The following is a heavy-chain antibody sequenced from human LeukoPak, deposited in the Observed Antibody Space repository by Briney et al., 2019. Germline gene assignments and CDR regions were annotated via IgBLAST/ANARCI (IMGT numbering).Heavy chain of an antibody. Sequence: PGGPLRLSCAASGFTFNDYWMIWVRQAPGKGLEWVANINQDRSEKQYVVSVKVRFTISTDNTNNSLRLQMNSLRAEDTALYYCARGVIAAASISVLWGQGTLVTVSA. J-gene: IGHJ4*01. CDR1: GFTFNDYW. CDR2: INQDRSEK. CDR3: ARGVIAAASISVL. V-gene: IGHV3-7*05. D-gene: IGHD6-13*01.